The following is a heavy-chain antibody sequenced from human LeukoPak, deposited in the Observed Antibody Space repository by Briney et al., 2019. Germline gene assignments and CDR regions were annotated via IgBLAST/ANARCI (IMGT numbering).Heavy chain of an antibody. CDR2: INPNSGGT. D-gene: IGHD2-2*01. CDR3: ARDPPDIVVVPAARDAY. Sequence: ASVKASCKASGYTFTGYYMHWVRQAPGQGLEWMGWINPNSGGTNYAQKSQGRVTMTRDTSISTAYMELSRLRSDDTAVYYCARDPPDIVVVPAARDAYWGQGTLVTVSS. J-gene: IGHJ4*02. V-gene: IGHV1-2*02. CDR1: GYTFTGYY.